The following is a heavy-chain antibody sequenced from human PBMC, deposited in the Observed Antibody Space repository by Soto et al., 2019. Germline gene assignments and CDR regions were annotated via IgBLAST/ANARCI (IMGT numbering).Heavy chain of an antibody. J-gene: IGHJ4*02. CDR2: IVPMFGTS. Sequence: QERLMQSGAEVRKPGSSVKVSCKVTGGTSTRYAINWVRQAPGQGLEWMGGIVPMFGTSKYAQKFQGRVTITADTSTNIAYMELRSLRSEDTAVYYCNRGSEYDFWSGYLWGQGTLVSVSS. CDR1: GGTSTRYA. D-gene: IGHD3-3*01. CDR3: NRGSEYDFWSGYL. V-gene: IGHV1-69*06.